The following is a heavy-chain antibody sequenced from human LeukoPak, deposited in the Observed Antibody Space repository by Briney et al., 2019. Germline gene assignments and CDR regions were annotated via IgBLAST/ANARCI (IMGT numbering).Heavy chain of an antibody. Sequence: QPGGSLRLSCAASGFTFSSYDMHWVRQAPGKGLEWVAVISYDGSNKYYADSVKGRFTISRDNSKNTLYLQMNSLRAEDTAVYYCATTQKAVVVTAILPPDYWGQGTLVTVSS. D-gene: IGHD2-21*02. J-gene: IGHJ4*02. CDR2: ISYDGSNK. CDR3: ATTQKAVVVTAILPPDY. CDR1: GFTFSSYD. V-gene: IGHV3-30*03.